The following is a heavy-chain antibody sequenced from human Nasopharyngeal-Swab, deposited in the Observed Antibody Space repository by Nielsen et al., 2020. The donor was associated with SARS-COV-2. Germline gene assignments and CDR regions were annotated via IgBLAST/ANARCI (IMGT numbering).Heavy chain of an antibody. Sequence: GGSLRLSCAASGFTFSSYAMSWVRQAPGKGLEWVSAISGSGGSTYYADSVKGRFTISKDNSKNTLYLQMNSLRAEDTAVYYCAKLRLRLGVGYWGQGTLVTVSS. CDR1: GFTFSSYA. CDR2: ISGSGGST. D-gene: IGHD3-16*01. CDR3: AKLRLRLGVGY. J-gene: IGHJ4*02. V-gene: IGHV3-23*01.